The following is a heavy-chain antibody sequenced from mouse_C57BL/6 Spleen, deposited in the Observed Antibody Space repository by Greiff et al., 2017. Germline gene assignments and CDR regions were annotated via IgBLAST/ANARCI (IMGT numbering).Heavy chain of an antibody. V-gene: IGHV1-26*01. J-gene: IGHJ2*01. CDR1: GYTFTDYY. D-gene: IGHD1-1*01. CDR2: INPNNGGT. CDR3: ARPYYGREGLFDY. Sequence: EVKLQQSGPELVKPGASVKISCKASGYTFTDYYMNWVKQSHGKSLEWIGDINPNNGGTSYNQKFKGKATLTVDKSSSTAYMELRSLTSEDSAVYYCARPYYGREGLFDYWGQGTTLTVSS.